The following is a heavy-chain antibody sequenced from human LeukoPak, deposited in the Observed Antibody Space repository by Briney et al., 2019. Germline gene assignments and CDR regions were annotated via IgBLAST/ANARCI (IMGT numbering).Heavy chain of an antibody. D-gene: IGHD6-6*01. CDR2: ISGNSGSI. CDR3: AKEGRLAARPLDY. Sequence: PGGSLRLSCAASGFTFDDYAMHWVRHAPGKGLEGVSGISGNSGSIDYADSVKGGFTISRDNAKNSLYLQMNSLRAEDTALYYCAKEGRLAARPLDYWGQGTLVTVSS. CDR1: GFTFDDYA. J-gene: IGHJ4*02. V-gene: IGHV3-9*01.